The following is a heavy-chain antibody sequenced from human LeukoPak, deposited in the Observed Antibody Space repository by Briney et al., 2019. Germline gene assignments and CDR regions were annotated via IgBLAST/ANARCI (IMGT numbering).Heavy chain of an antibody. CDR2: ISGYNGNT. J-gene: IGHJ4*02. Sequence: ASVKVSCKASGYTITSYGISWVRQAPGQGLEWMGWISGYNGNTNYAQKLQGRVTMTTDTSTSTVYMELRSLRSDDTAVYYCAREEVGRAVAGYFDNWGQGTLVTVSS. V-gene: IGHV1-18*01. CDR1: GYTITSYG. CDR3: AREEVGRAVAGYFDN. D-gene: IGHD6-19*01.